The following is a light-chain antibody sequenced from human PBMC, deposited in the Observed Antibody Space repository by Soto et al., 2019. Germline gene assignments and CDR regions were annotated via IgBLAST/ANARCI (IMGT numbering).Light chain of an antibody. CDR1: QDISNF. V-gene: IGKV1-33*01. Sequence: DIQMTQSPSSLSASVGDRVTITCQASQDISNFLNWYQQKPGKGPKVLIYDASKLETEVPSRFSGSGSGTVFTFTISSLQPEDIATYYCQQYDTLITFGQGTRLEIK. CDR3: QQYDTLIT. J-gene: IGKJ5*01. CDR2: DAS.